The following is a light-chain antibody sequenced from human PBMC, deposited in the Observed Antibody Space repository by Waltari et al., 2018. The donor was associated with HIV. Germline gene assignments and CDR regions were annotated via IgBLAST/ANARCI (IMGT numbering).Light chain of an antibody. J-gene: IGLJ2*01. CDR1: SSDVGSYNL. CDR3: CSYAGSSTV. V-gene: IGLV2-23*02. CDR2: EVS. Sequence: QSALTQPASVSGSPGQSITISCTGTSSDVGSYNLVSWYQQHPGKAPKLMIYEVSKRPSGVANRVSGSKYGNTASLTISGLQAEDEADYYCCSYAGSSTVFGGGTKLTVL.